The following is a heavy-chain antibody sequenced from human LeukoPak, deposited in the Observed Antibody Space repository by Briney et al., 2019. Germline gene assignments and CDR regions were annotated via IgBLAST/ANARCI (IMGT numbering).Heavy chain of an antibody. CDR2: IWYDGSNK. J-gene: IGHJ3*02. Sequence: GGSLRLSCAASGFTFSSYGMHWVRQAPGKGLEWVAVIWYDGSNKYYADSVKGRFTISRDNSKNTLYLLMNSLRAEDTAVYYCAKDGSSSGYPYDAFDIWGQGTMVTVSS. D-gene: IGHD3-22*01. V-gene: IGHV3-33*06. CDR3: AKDGSSSGYPYDAFDI. CDR1: GFTFSSYG.